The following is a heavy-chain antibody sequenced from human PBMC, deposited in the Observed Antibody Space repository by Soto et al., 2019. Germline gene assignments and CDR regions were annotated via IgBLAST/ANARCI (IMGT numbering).Heavy chain of an antibody. J-gene: IGHJ3*02. V-gene: IGHV3-74*01. CDR1: GFTFSNHW. D-gene: IGHD3-3*01. CDR3: ASEPYYDFWSGSRGAFDI. Sequence: PGGSLRLSCAASGFTFSNHWMHWVRQTPGKGLVWVSRINSDGSTTNYADSVKGRLTISRDNARNTVYLQMNSLRAEDTAVYYCASEPYYDFWSGSRGAFDIWGQGTMVTVSS. CDR2: INSDGSTT.